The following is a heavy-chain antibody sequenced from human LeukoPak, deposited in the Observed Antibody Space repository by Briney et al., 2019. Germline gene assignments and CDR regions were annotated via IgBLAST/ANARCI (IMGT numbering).Heavy chain of an antibody. CDR1: GFTFSSYA. J-gene: IGHJ5*02. D-gene: IGHD3-9*01. Sequence: PGGSLRLSCAASGFTFSSYAMSWVRQAPGKGLEWVSYISSSGSTIYYADSVKGRFTISRDNAKNSLYLQMNSLRAEDTAVYYCARGLNRYYDILTGYPGFDPWGQGTLVTVSS. CDR3: ARGLNRYYDILTGYPGFDP. V-gene: IGHV3-48*03. CDR2: ISSSGSTI.